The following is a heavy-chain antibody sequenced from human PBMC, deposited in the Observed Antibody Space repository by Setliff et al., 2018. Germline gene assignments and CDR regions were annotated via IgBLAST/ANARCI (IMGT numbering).Heavy chain of an antibody. D-gene: IGHD1-26*01. CDR1: GGSISSYY. CDR2: IYYSGST. CDR3: ARGGGRIRQLGATGVHTFDI. Sequence: LTCTVSGGSISSYYWSWIRQPPGKGLEWIGYIYYSGSTNYNPSLKSRVTISVDTSKNQFSLKLSSVTAADTAVYYCARGGGRIRQLGATGVHTFDIWGQGTVVTVSS. V-gene: IGHV4-59*08. J-gene: IGHJ3*02.